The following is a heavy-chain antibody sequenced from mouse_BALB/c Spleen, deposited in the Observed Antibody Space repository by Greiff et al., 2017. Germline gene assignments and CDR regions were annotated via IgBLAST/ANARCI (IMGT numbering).Heavy chain of an antibody. CDR1: GFTFSDYG. CDR2: ISNLAYSI. Sequence: DVKLQESGGGLVQPGGSRKLSCAASGFTFSDYGMAWVRQAPGKGPEWVAFISNLAYSIYYADTVTGRFTISRENAKNTLYLEMSSLRSEDTAMYYCARDQVHAMDYWGQGTSVTVSS. V-gene: IGHV5-15*02. J-gene: IGHJ4*01. D-gene: IGHD2-14*01. CDR3: ARDQVHAMDY.